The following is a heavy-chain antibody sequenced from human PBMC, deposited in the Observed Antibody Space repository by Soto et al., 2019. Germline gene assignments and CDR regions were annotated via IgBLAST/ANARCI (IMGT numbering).Heavy chain of an antibody. Sequence: QVQLVQSGAEVKKPGSSVKVSCKASGGTFSSYAISWVRQAPGQGLEWMGGIIPIFGTANYAQKFQGRVTITAAKSTSTAYMELRSLRSEDTAVDYCAGRVRKTTVTTSRGGGVYYYYGMDVWGQGTTVTVSS. CDR3: AGRVRKTTVTTSRGGGVYYYYGMDV. D-gene: IGHD4-17*01. CDR1: GGTFSSYA. CDR2: IIPIFGTA. J-gene: IGHJ6*02. V-gene: IGHV1-69*06.